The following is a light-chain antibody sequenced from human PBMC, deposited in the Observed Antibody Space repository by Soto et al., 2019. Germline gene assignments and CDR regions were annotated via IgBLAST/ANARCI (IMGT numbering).Light chain of an antibody. J-gene: IGLJ2*01. CDR1: NTDVGGYNY. CDR2: EVS. V-gene: IGLV2-14*01. CDR3: SSYGSGTAPHVV. Sequence: QSALTQPASVSGSSGQSITISCSGTNTDVGGYNYVSWYQQHPGKAPKLIIYEVSNRPSGVSNRFSGSKSGNTASLTISGLQAEDEADYYCSSYGSGTAPHVVFGGRTKLTVL.